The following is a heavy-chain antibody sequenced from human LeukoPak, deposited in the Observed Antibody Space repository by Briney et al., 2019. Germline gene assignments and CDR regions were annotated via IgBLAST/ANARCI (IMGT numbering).Heavy chain of an antibody. Sequence: ASVKVSCKASGYTFTSYDINWVRQATGQGLEWMGWMNPNSGNTGCAQKFQGRVTMTRNTSISTAYMELSSLRSEDTAVYYCARDERYDFWSGQYGMDVWGQGTTVTVSS. J-gene: IGHJ6*02. CDR2: MNPNSGNT. CDR1: GYTFTSYD. CDR3: ARDERYDFWSGQYGMDV. D-gene: IGHD3-3*01. V-gene: IGHV1-8*01.